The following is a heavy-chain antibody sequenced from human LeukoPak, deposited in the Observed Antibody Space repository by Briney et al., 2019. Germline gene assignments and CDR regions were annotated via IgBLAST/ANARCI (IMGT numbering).Heavy chain of an antibody. V-gene: IGHV3-74*01. D-gene: IGHD2-2*01. J-gene: IGHJ6*02. CDR1: GFTFSSYW. CDR2: INSDGSST. CDR3: AKARIVVVPAATYYYGMDV. Sequence: GGSLRLSCAASGFTFSSYWMHWVRQAPGKGLVWVSRINSDGSSTSYADSVKGRFTISRDNAKNTLYLQMNSLRAEDTAVYYCAKARIVVVPAATYYYGMDVWGQGTTVTVSS.